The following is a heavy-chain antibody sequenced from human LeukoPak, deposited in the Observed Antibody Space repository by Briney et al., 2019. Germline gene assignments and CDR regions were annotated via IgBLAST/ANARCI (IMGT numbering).Heavy chain of an antibody. J-gene: IGHJ5*02. D-gene: IGHD3-10*01. CDR1: GGSISSGGYS. CDR3: ARARGFGDYNWFDP. V-gene: IGHV4-30-2*01. CDR2: IYHSGST. Sequence: PSQTLSLTCAVSGGSISSGGYSRSWIRRPPGKGLEWIGYIYHSGSTYYNPSLKSRVTISVDRSKNQFSLKLSSVTAADTAVYYCARARGFGDYNWFDPWGQGTLVTVSS.